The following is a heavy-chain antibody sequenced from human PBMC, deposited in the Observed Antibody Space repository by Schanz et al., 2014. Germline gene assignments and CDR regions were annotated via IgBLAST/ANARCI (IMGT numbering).Heavy chain of an antibody. V-gene: IGHV3-21*01. CDR2: ISSSGSYI. Sequence: EVQLVESGGGLVKPGGSLRLSCEASESTFSSYKMNWVRQAPGKGLEWVSSISSSGSYIHYADSVKGRFTISRDNAKNTLYLQMNSLRAEDTAVYYCARDSRPNYDFLTAYYSIDYWGQGTLVTVSS. CDR3: ARDSRPNYDFLTAYYSIDY. CDR1: ESTFSSYK. D-gene: IGHD3-9*01. J-gene: IGHJ4*02.